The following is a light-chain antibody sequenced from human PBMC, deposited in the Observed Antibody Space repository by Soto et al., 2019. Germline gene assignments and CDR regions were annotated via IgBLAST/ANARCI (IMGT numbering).Light chain of an antibody. Sequence: EIVLTQSPVTLSLPPGDRATLSCRASQTVSRNYLAWYQQKPGQAPRLLIYGASTRATGVPDRFSGSGSGTDFTLTISRLEPEDFALYYCQQFGSSLYTFGQGTKLEIK. V-gene: IGKV3-20*01. CDR2: GAS. CDR1: QTVSRNY. J-gene: IGKJ2*01. CDR3: QQFGSSLYT.